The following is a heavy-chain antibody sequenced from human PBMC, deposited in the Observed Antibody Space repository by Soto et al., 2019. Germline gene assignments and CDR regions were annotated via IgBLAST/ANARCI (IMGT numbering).Heavy chain of an antibody. D-gene: IGHD3-3*01. CDR2: ISAYNGNT. V-gene: IGHV1-18*01. J-gene: IGHJ4*02. Sequence: ASVKVSCKASGYTFTSYGISWVRQAPGQGLEWMGWISAYNGNTNYAQKLQGRVTMTTDTSTSTAYMELRSLRSDDTAVYYCARGKTYYDFWNGYYIFDYWGQGTLVTVSS. CDR1: GYTFTSYG. CDR3: ARGKTYYDFWNGYYIFDY.